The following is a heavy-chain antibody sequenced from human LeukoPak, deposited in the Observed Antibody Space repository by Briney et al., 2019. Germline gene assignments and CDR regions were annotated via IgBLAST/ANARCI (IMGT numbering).Heavy chain of an antibody. V-gene: IGHV4-39*07. CDR2: LYYSGGT. J-gene: IGHJ3*02. Sequence: SETLSLTCTVSGGSISSSTFYWGWIRQPPGKGLEWIGSLYYSGGTYYNPSLKSRVTISVDTSKNQFSLKLSSVTAADTAVYYCARPRWELRKDDAFDIWGQGTMLTVSS. CDR3: ARPRWELRKDDAFDI. D-gene: IGHD1-26*01. CDR1: GGSISSSTFY.